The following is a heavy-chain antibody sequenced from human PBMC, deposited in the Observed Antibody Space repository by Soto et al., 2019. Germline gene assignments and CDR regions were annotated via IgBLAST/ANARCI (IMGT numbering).Heavy chain of an antibody. D-gene: IGHD3-3*01. CDR1: GGSISSYY. CDR2: IYYSGST. V-gene: IGHV4-59*01. CDR3: AFCNDAFDI. J-gene: IGHJ3*02. Sequence: QVQLQESGPGLVKPSETLSLTCTVSGGSISSYYWSWIRQPPGKGLEWIGYIYYSGSTNYNPSLKXRXTIXVDTSKNQFSLKLSSVTAADTAVYYCAFCNDAFDIWGQGTMVTVSS.